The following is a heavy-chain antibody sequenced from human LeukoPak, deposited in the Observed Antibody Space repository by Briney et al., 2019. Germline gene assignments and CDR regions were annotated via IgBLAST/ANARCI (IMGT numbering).Heavy chain of an antibody. V-gene: IGHV1-69*06. D-gene: IGHD6-19*01. J-gene: IGHJ4*02. CDR1: GGTFSSYA. Sequence: ASVKVSCKASGGTFSSYAIRWVRQAPGQGLEWMGGIIPIFGTANYAQKFQGTVTITADKSTSTAYMELSSLRSEDTAVYYGARARNSQRAVAGPDYWGQGTLVTVSS. CDR3: ARARNSQRAVAGPDY. CDR2: IIPIFGTA.